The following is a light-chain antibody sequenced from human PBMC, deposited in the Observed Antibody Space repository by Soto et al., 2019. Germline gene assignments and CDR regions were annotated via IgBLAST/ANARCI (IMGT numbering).Light chain of an antibody. V-gene: IGLV1-36*01. CDR1: RSNIGNNA. CDR2: YDD. CDR3: ASWDDSLNGVV. J-gene: IGLJ2*01. Sequence: QPVLTQPPSVSEAPRQRVTISCSGSRSNIGNNAVNWYQQFPGKAPKLLIYYDDLLSSGVSDRFSGSKSGTSASLAISGLQSEDEADYYCASWDDSLNGVVFGGGTQLTVL.